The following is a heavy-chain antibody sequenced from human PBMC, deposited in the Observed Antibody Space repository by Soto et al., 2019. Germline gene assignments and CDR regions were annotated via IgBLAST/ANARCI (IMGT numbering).Heavy chain of an antibody. J-gene: IGHJ3*02. CDR2: ISSSSSYI. Sequence: GASLRLSCAASGFTFSSYEMNWVLQGPGKGLEWVSYISSSSSYIYYADSVKGGFTMSRDNAKNSLYLQMNSLRAEDTAVYYCARSIGLLLPFDAFDIWGQGTMVTVSS. V-gene: IGHV3-21*01. CDR3: ARSIGLLLPFDAFDI. D-gene: IGHD3-22*01. CDR1: GFTFSSYE.